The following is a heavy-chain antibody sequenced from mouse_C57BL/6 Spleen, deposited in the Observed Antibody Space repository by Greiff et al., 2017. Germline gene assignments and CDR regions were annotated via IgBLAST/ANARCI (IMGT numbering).Heavy chain of an antibody. CDR3: ARSGTAQATTWFAY. Sequence: VQLQQSGAELVKPGASVKLSCKASGYTFTSYWMQWAKQRPGQGLEWIGEIDPSDSYTNYNQKFKGKATLTVDTSSSTAYMQLSSLTSEDSAVYYCARSGTAQATTWFAYGGKGPLVTVSA. D-gene: IGHD3-2*02. J-gene: IGHJ3*01. CDR1: GYTFTSYW. V-gene: IGHV1-50*01. CDR2: IDPSDSYT.